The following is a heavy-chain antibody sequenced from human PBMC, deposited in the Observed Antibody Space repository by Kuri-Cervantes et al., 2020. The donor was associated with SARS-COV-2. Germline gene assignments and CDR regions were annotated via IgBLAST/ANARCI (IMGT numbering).Heavy chain of an antibody. CDR2: IKQDGSEK. V-gene: IGHV3-7*01. CDR3: ARDRNWGDWYFDL. D-gene: IGHD7-27*01. J-gene: IGHJ2*01. Sequence: GGSLRLSCAASGFTFSSYRMSWVRQAPGKGLEWVANIKQDGSEKYYVDSVKGRFTISRDNAKNSLYLQMNSLRAEDTAVYYCARDRNWGDWYFDLWGRGTLVTVSS. CDR1: GFTFSSYR.